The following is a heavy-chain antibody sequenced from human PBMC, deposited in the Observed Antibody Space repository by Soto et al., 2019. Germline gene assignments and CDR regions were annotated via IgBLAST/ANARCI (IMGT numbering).Heavy chain of an antibody. D-gene: IGHD3-10*01. CDR2: ISSSSSYI. J-gene: IGHJ3*02. V-gene: IGHV3-21*01. CDR3: ARQGTYGSGGTDAFDI. CDR1: GFTFSSYS. Sequence: GGSLRLSCAASGFTFSSYSMNWVRQAPGKGLEWVSSISSSSSYIYYADSVKGRFTISRDNAKNSLYLQMNSLRAEDTAAYYCARQGTYGSGGTDAFDIWGQGTMVTVSS.